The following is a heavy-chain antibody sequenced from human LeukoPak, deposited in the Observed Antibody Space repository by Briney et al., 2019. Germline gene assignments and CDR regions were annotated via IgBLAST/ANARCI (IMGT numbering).Heavy chain of an antibody. CDR2: IKQDGSEK. CDR3: ARVYHSTSGRAIDY. CDR1: AFTFNSYW. Sequence: GGSLRLSCVASAFTFNSYWMSWVRQAPGKGLEWVANIKQDGSEKYYVDSVKGRFTISRDNAKNSLYLQMNSLRAEDTAVYFCARVYHSTSGRAIDYWGQGTLVTVSS. V-gene: IGHV3-7*01. D-gene: IGHD6-6*01. J-gene: IGHJ4*02.